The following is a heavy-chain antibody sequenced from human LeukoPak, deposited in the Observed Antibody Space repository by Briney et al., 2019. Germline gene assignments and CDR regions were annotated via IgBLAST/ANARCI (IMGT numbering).Heavy chain of an antibody. D-gene: IGHD3-10*01. CDR2: ISYDGNNK. V-gene: IGHV3-30-3*01. CDR1: GFTFSSYA. Sequence: GGSLRLSCAASGFTFSSYAMHWVRQAPGKGLEWVAVISYDGNNKYYADSVEGRFTISRDNSKNTLFLQMNSLRTEDTAVYYCAKDRVFYYYYYGMDVWGQGTTVTVSS. CDR3: AKDRVFYYYYYGMDV. J-gene: IGHJ6*02.